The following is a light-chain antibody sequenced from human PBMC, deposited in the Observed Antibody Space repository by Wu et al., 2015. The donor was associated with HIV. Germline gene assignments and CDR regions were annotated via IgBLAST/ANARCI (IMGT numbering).Light chain of an antibody. CDR3: QHYGSSRVT. CDR2: GIS. Sequence: FVLTQSPGTLSLSPGERATLSCRASQSFNSNYLAWFQQKPGQAPRLLIYGISSRATGIPDRFSGSGSGTDFTLTVSRLEPEDFAVYYCQHYGSSRVTFGQGTRLQI. J-gene: IGKJ5*01. CDR1: QSFNSNY. V-gene: IGKV3-20*01.